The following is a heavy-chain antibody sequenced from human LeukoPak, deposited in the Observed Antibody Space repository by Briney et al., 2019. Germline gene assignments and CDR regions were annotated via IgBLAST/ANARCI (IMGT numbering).Heavy chain of an antibody. J-gene: IGHJ4*02. D-gene: IGHD6-13*01. CDR2: IFYRGSP. CDR3: ARVGHIVAAGTYDY. Sequence: SETLSLTHTVSGVSISSYYWSWIRQPPGEGLEWIGNIFYRGSPNYKSSLKSRVTTSFDTSKNQFSLKLSSVTAADTAVYYCARVGHIVAAGTYDYWGQGTLVTVSS. V-gene: IGHV4-59*08. CDR1: GVSISSYY.